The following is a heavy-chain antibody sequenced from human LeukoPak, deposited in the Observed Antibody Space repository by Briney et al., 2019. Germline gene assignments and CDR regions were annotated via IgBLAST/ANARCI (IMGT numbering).Heavy chain of an antibody. V-gene: IGHV3-23*01. CDR3: AKGRRDGYNYPFFDS. Sequence: GGSLRLSRAASGFTFRNSAMSWVRQAPGKGLEWASNIIGNSVSTYYADFVKGRFTISRDNPNNTLFLQMNSLSADDTAIYFCAKGRRDGYNYPFFDSWGQGAWVIVSS. CDR2: IIGNSVST. CDR1: GFTFRNSA. D-gene: IGHD5-24*01. J-gene: IGHJ4*02.